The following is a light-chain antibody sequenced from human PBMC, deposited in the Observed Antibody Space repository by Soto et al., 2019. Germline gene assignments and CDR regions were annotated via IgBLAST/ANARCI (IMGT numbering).Light chain of an antibody. CDR1: QTINNW. CDR2: KTS. J-gene: IGKJ1*01. Sequence: DVQMTQSPSTLSASVGDRVTITCRASQTINNWLAWYQQRPGKAPTFLIYKTSTLETGVPSRFSGNGSGTEFTLTISSLQPEDFAIYYCQQYNTYPWTFGQGTRVEI. CDR3: QQYNTYPWT. V-gene: IGKV1-5*03.